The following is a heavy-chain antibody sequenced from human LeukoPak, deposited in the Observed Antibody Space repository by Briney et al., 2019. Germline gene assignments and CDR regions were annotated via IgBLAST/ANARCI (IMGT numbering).Heavy chain of an antibody. CDR3: ARAYRNSAWFDLNY. Sequence: GGSLRLSCVASGLTFSNYAMHWVRQAPGKGLEWVAVISYDGTTEYYEDSVKGRFTISRDNSRDTLYLQMSSLRAEDTAVYYCARAYRNSAWFDLNYWGKGTTVTVSS. D-gene: IGHD3-10*01. V-gene: IGHV3-30*04. CDR1: GLTFSNYA. CDR2: ISYDGTTE. J-gene: IGHJ6*03.